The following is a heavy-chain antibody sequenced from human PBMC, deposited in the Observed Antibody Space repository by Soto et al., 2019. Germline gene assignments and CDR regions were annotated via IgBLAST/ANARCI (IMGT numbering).Heavy chain of an antibody. D-gene: IGHD4-17*01. J-gene: IGHJ5*02. CDR2: INPNNGGT. CDR3: ARGVTDDYGSGDWSDP. V-gene: IGHV1-2*02. CDR1: GYAFTAYY. Sequence: GASVKVSCKASGYAFTAYYIHWVRQAPGQGLEWMGWINPNNGGTTYAQKFQGRVTMTRDTSISTAYMELKRLTSDDTAVYYCARGVTDDYGSGDWSDPCGHETLVPVPS.